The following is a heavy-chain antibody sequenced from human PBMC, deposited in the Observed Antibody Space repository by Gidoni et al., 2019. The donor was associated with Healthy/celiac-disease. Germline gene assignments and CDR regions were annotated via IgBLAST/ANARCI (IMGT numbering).Heavy chain of an antibody. J-gene: IGHJ4*02. Sequence: QVQLQQWGAGLLKPSETLSLTCAVHGGSFSGYYWSWIRQPPGKGLEWIGEINHSGSTNSNPSLKSRVTISVDTSKNQFSLKLSSVTAADTAVYYCARGRRFGELSDWGQGTLVTVSS. CDR2: INHSGST. CDR3: ARGRRFGELSD. V-gene: IGHV4-34*01. D-gene: IGHD3-10*01. CDR1: GGSFSGYY.